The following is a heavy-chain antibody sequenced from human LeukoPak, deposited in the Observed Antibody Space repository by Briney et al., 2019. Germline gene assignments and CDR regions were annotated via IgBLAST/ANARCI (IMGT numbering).Heavy chain of an antibody. V-gene: IGHV3-11*04. CDR2: ISSSGNSI. CDR1: GFTFSDYY. D-gene: IGHD6-19*01. J-gene: IGHJ4*02. Sequence: NPGGSLRLSCAASGFTFSDYYMNWVRQAPGKGLEWVSYISSSGNSIYYADSVKGRFTISRDNAKNSLYLQMNSLRAEDTAVYYCASNGFSSGWYEPYYFDYWGQGTLVTVSS. CDR3: ASNGFSSGWYEPYYFDY.